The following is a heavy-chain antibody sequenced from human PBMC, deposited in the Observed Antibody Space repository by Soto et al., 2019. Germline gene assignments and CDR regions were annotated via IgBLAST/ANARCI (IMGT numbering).Heavy chain of an antibody. D-gene: IGHD2-15*01. CDR2: VTADGGT. J-gene: IGHJ3*02. CDR1: GFTVSSHA. V-gene: IGHV3-23*01. Sequence: EVQVLESGGGLVQPGGSLRLSCEGSGFTVSSHAMTWIRQAPGKGPEWVSTVTADGGTYYADSVKGRFAMSRDTSDHTXXLQMNSLGAEDTAAYYCAPHVSCSGGSCQYDAFAIRGQGTMVTVSS. CDR3: APHVSCSGGSCQYDAFAI.